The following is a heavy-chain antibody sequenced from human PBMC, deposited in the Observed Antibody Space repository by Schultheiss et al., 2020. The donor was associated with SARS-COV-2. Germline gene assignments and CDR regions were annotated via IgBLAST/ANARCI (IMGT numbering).Heavy chain of an antibody. V-gene: IGHV3-53*01. D-gene: IGHD2-2*01. CDR1: GFTVRSNY. CDR2: IYSGHIT. Sequence: GGSLRLSCAASGFTVRSNYMTWVRQAPGKGLEWVSVIYSGHITYHADSVRGRFTISRDNSKNTLCLQMHSLRAEDTALYYCARDLSPSSWYGDYYYMDVWGKGTTVTVSS. CDR3: ARDLSPSSWYGDYYYMDV. J-gene: IGHJ6*03.